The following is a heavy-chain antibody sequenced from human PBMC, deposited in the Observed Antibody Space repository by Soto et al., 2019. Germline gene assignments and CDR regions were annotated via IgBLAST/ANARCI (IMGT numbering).Heavy chain of an antibody. D-gene: IGHD2-15*01. CDR2: IYYSGST. J-gene: IGHJ4*02. CDR3: VRGMLRGYYFDY. V-gene: IGHV4-30-4*01. CDR1: GDSINSGDYY. Sequence: SETLSLTCTVSGDSINSGDYYWTWIRQPPGKGLEYIGYIYYSGSTYYNPSLKSRVTISIDTSKNKFSLNLSSVTAADTAVYYCVRGMLRGYYFDYSGKGALVTV.